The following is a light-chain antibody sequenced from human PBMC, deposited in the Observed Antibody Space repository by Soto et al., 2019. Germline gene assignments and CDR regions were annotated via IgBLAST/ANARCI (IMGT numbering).Light chain of an antibody. J-gene: IGKJ1*01. CDR2: GAS. V-gene: IGKV3-15*01. CDR3: QQYFEWPPRK. Sequence: EVVMTQSPATLSVSPGERATLSCRASETVATNLAWYQQKPGQAPRLLISGASTRAAGISDRFRGSGSGTEFTITISSLRSEDSAIYYCQQYFEWPPRKFGKATKVNI. CDR1: ETVATN.